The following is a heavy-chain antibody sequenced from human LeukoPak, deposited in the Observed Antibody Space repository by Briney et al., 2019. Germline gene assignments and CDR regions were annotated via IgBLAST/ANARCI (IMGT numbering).Heavy chain of an antibody. CDR3: ARGRGGSIAARPSDY. Sequence: GGSLRLSCAASGFTFSSYWMSWVRQAPGKGLEWVSYISSSSSTIYYADSVKGRFTISRDNAKNSLYLQMNSLRAEDTAVYYCARGRGGSIAARPSDYWGQGTLVTVSS. CDR1: GFTFSSYW. V-gene: IGHV3-48*01. J-gene: IGHJ4*02. CDR2: ISSSSSTI. D-gene: IGHD6-6*01.